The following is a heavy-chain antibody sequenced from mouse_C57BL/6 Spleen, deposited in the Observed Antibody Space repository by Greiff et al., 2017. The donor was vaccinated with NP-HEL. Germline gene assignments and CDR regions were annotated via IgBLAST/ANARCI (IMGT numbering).Heavy chain of an antibody. V-gene: IGHV5-4*01. CDR2: ISDGGSYT. CDR1: GFTFSSYA. CDR3: ARDGLRLPLFAY. Sequence: EVMLVESGGGLVKPGGSLKLSCAASGFTFSSYAMSWVRQTPEKRLEWVATISDGGSYTYYPDNVKGRFTISRDNAKNNLYLQMSHLKSEDTAMYYCARDGLRLPLFAYWGQGTLVTVSA. J-gene: IGHJ3*01. D-gene: IGHD3-2*02.